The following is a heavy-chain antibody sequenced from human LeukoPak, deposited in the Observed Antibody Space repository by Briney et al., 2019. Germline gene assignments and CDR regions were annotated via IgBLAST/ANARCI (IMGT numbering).Heavy chain of an antibody. J-gene: IGHJ4*02. Sequence: GGSLRLSCAASGFTFSSYVMSWVRQAPGKGLEWVSAISGSGGSTNYADSVKGRFTISRDNSKNTLYLQMNSLRAEDTAVYYCAKLLRSGYYYFDYWGQGTLVTVSS. V-gene: IGHV3-23*01. D-gene: IGHD3-3*01. CDR1: GFTFSSYV. CDR2: ISGSGGST. CDR3: AKLLRSGYYYFDY.